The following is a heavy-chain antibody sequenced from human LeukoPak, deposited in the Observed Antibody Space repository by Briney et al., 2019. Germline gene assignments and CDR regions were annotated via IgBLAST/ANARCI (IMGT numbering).Heavy chain of an antibody. CDR3: ARSIGLVKYAFDI. V-gene: IGHV4-39*07. CDR2: IYYSGST. D-gene: IGHD2-21*01. J-gene: IGHJ3*02. CDR1: GGSISSSSYY. Sequence: SETLSLTCTVSGGSISSSSYYWGWIRQPPGKGLEWIGSIYYSGSTYYNPSLKSRVTISVDRSKNQFSLKLSSVTAADTAVYYCARSIGLVKYAFDIWGQGTMVTVSS.